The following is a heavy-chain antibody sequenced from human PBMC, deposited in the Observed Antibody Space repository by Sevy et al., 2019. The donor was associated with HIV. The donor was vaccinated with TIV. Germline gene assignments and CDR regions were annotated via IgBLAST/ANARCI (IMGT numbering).Heavy chain of an antibody. Sequence: ASVKFSCKASGYTFTDYYIHWVRQAPGQGLEWMGWINPNSGGTNYAQRFQGRVSMTRDTSISTAYMELSRLRSDDTAVYYCARDVSSTAPGYWGQGTLVTVSS. D-gene: IGHD1-1*01. V-gene: IGHV1-2*02. CDR1: GYTFTDYY. CDR3: ARDVSSTAPGY. J-gene: IGHJ4*02. CDR2: INPNSGGT.